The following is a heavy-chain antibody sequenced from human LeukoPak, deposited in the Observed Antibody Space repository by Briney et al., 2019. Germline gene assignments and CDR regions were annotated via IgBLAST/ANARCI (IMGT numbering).Heavy chain of an antibody. J-gene: IGHJ4*02. CDR1: GFTVSSNY. CDR3: ATWSSSWFYFDY. CDR2: IYSGGST. V-gene: IGHV3-53*05. Sequence: PGGSLRLSCAASGFTVSSNYMSWVRQAPGKGLEWVSVIYSGGSTYYADSVKGRFTISRDNSKNTLYLQMNSLRPEDTAVYYCATWSSSWFYFDYWGQGTLVTVSS. D-gene: IGHD6-6*01.